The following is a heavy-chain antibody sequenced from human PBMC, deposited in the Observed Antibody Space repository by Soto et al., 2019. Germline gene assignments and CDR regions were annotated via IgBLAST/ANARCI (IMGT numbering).Heavy chain of an antibody. V-gene: IGHV4-31*03. CDR1: GGSISSGGYY. CDR2: IYYSGST. CDR3: ARDVTTVTPGGYYYYGMDV. D-gene: IGHD4-17*01. J-gene: IGHJ6*02. Sequence: KTSETLSLTCTVSGGSISSGGYYWSWIRQHPGKGLEWIGYIYYSGSTYYNPSLKSRVTISVDTSKNQFSLKLSSVTAADTAVYYCARDVTTVTPGGYYYYGMDVWGQGTTVTVSS.